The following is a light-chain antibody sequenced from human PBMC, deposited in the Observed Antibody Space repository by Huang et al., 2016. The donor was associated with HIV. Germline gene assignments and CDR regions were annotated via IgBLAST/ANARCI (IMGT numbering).Light chain of an antibody. Sequence: ELEMTQSPATLSVSPGERATLSCRASHSVDRDLAWYQQKPGQDPRLLIYDASHRATGSSCKFNGTGCGTEFSLSITHLQSEDFAVYYGQQYNDWPPLTFGGGTKVEI. CDR3: QQYNDWPPLT. CDR1: HSVDRD. V-gene: IGKV3-15*01. CDR2: DAS. J-gene: IGKJ4*01.